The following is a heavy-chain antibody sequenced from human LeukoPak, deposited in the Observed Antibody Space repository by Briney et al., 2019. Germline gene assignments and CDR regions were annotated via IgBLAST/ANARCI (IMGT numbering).Heavy chain of an antibody. Sequence: PGGSLRLSCAASGFTFSSYEMNWVRQAPGKGLEWVSYISSSGSTIYYADSVKGRFTISRDSATNALYLQMNSLRAEDTAVYYCARVEYGSGSYAQVFPYYYYYYMDVWGKGTTVTISS. D-gene: IGHD3-10*01. J-gene: IGHJ6*03. CDR1: GFTFSSYE. CDR2: ISSSGSTI. CDR3: ARVEYGSGSYAQVFPYYYYYYMDV. V-gene: IGHV3-48*03.